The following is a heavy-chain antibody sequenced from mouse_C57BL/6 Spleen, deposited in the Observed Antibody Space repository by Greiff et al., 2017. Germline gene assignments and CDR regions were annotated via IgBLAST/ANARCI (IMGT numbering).Heavy chain of an antibody. CDR2: SGGGGNT. V-gene: IGHV5-9*01. Sequence: EVQRVESGGGLVKPGGSLKLSCAASGFTFSSYTISGGGGNTYYPDSVKGRFTISRDNAKNTLYLQMSSLRSEDTALYYCARPPFITTVVEGAWFAYWGQGTLVTVSA. J-gene: IGHJ3*01. CDR1: GFTFSSYT. CDR3: ARPPFITTVVEGAWFAY. D-gene: IGHD1-1*01.